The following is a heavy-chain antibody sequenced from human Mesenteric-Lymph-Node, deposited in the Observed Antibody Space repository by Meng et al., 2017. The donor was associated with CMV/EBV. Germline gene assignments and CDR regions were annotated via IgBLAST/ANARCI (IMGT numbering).Heavy chain of an antibody. V-gene: IGHV3-30*04. Sequence: GGSLRLCCAASGFTFSSYAVHWVRLAPGKGLEWVAVISYDGINKYYADSVKGRFTVSRDNSKNTLYLQMNSLRAEDTAVYYCARDPVTGTTPGYWGQGTLVTVSS. CDR2: ISYDGINK. D-gene: IGHD1-7*01. J-gene: IGHJ4*02. CDR1: GFTFSSYA. CDR3: ARDPVTGTTPGY.